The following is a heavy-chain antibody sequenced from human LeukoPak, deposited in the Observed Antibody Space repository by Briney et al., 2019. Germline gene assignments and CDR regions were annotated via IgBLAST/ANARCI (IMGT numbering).Heavy chain of an antibody. D-gene: IGHD3-10*01. CDR1: GYTFNTYG. CDR2: ISVETGNT. CDR3: ARDRTPYASGRNGLDY. J-gene: IGHJ4*02. V-gene: IGHV1-18*01. Sequence: ASVKVSCKPSGYTFNTYGLTWVRQAPGQGLEWMGWISVETGNTKYAQKFQDRLTITTDTSTSAAYMELRSLRSDDTALYYCARDRTPYASGRNGLDYWGQGTLVTVSS.